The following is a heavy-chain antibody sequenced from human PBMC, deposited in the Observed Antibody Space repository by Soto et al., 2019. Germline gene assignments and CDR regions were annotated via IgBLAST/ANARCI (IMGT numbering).Heavy chain of an antibody. D-gene: IGHD6-19*01. J-gene: IGHJ4*02. Sequence: QVQLVESGGGVVQPGRSLRLSCAASGFTFSSDGMHWVRQAPGKGLAWVAVISYDGSNKYYADSVKGRFTISRDNSKNTLYLQMNSLRAEDTAVYYCARGLYSSGWYHVPDDYWGQGTLVTVSS. CDR3: ARGLYSSGWYHVPDDY. V-gene: IGHV3-30*03. CDR2: ISYDGSNK. CDR1: GFTFSSDG.